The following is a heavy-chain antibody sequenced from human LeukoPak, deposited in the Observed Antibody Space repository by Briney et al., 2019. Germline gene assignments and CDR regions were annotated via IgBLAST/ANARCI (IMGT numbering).Heavy chain of an antibody. Sequence: SETLSLTCTVSGGSISSYYWSWIRRPAGKGLEWIGRIYTSGSTNYNPSLKSRVTMSVDTSKNQFSLKLSSVTAADTAVYYCAIRSRYYYDSSGYLNDAFDIWGQGTMVTVSS. CDR2: IYTSGST. CDR1: GGSISSYY. D-gene: IGHD3-22*01. CDR3: AIRSRYYYDSSGYLNDAFDI. V-gene: IGHV4-4*07. J-gene: IGHJ3*02.